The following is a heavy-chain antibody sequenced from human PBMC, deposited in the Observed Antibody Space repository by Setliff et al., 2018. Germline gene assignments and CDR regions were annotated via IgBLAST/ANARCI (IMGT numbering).Heavy chain of an antibody. D-gene: IGHD3-16*02. CDR1: GFTLRSYW. Sequence: GGSLRLSCAASGFTLRSYWMSWVRQAPGKGLEWVANIKEDGSETYYGGSVKGRFTISRDNAKNSLYLQMNSLRVEDTAVYYCVNSYRGYDDYPDYWGQGTRVTVSS. V-gene: IGHV3-7*03. CDR3: VNSYRGYDDYPDY. CDR2: IKEDGSET. J-gene: IGHJ4*02.